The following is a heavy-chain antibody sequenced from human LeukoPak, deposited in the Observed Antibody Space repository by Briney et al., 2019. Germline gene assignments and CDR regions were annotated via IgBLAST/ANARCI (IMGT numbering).Heavy chain of an antibody. V-gene: IGHV3-30*18. CDR2: ISYDGSNK. CDR1: GFTFSRYG. J-gene: IGHJ3*02. Sequence: GGSLRLSCAASGFTFSRYGMHWVRQAPGKGLEWVAVISYDGSNKYYGDSVKGRFTISRDNSKNTLYLQMNSLRAEDTAVYYCAKEGQLLLGAFDIWGQGTMVTVSS. CDR3: AKEGQLLLGAFDI. D-gene: IGHD2-2*01.